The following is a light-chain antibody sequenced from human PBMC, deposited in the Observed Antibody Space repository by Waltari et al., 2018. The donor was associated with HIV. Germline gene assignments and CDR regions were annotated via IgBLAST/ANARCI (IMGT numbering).Light chain of an antibody. J-gene: IGLJ1*01. CDR2: NSN. CDR3: AAWDDSLNGRYV. Sequence: QPVLTQPPAVSAAPGQRLIISCSGGTSHIGSNSVNWYRQVPGAAPKLLIYNSNYRPSGVPRRFSGSKSGPTASLTISGLQSDDEGDYYCAAWDDSLNGRYVFGSGTIVTV. CDR1: TSHIGSNS. V-gene: IGLV1-44*01.